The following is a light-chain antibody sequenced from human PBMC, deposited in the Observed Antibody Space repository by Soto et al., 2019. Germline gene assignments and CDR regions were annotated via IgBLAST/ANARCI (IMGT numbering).Light chain of an antibody. CDR1: QSIDNY. Sequence: DIQMTQSPASLSASVGDRVIITCRASQSIDNYLHWYQQKPGKAPKLLIYAASSLQSAVPSRFSGSGSGTDFTLTISSLQPEDSAIYYCQQSNITPWAFGQGTKVDI. CDR2: AAS. J-gene: IGKJ1*01. CDR3: QQSNITPWA. V-gene: IGKV1-39*01.